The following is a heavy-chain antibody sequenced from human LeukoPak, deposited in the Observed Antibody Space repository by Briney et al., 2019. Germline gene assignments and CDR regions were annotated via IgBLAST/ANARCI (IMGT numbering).Heavy chain of an antibody. D-gene: IGHD2-15*01. Sequence: GGSLRLSCATSGFTFSDYYMSWIRQAPGKGLEWLSYISSSGSTIYYADSVKGRFIISRDNSKNSLYLQMNSLRDEDTAVYYCAPYCSGASCGLYNFHYWGQGTLVTVSS. CDR3: APYCSGASCGLYNFHY. CDR2: ISSSGSTI. V-gene: IGHV3-11*01. CDR1: GFTFSDYY. J-gene: IGHJ4*02.